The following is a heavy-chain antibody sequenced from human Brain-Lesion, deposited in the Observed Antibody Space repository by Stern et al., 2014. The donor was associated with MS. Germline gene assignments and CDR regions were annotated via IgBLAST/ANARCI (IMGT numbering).Heavy chain of an antibody. D-gene: IGHD2-2*01. CDR2: MNPYSGNT. CDR1: GYTFSSYD. CDR3: ARAVRNQLLSEY. Sequence: QLVESGAEVKKPGASVKVSCKASGYTFSSYDITWVRKDSGHGLEWMGWMNPYSGNTGYAQKFKGRVSMTSDPSISTVYMELTSLTSDDTAVYFCARAVRNQLLSEYWGQGTLVTVSS. J-gene: IGHJ4*02. V-gene: IGHV1-8*01.